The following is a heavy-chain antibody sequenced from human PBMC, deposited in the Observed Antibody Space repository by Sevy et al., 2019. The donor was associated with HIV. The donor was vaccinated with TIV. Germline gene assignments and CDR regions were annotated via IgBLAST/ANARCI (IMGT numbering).Heavy chain of an antibody. CDR2: IWYDGTIK. V-gene: IGHV3-33*08. CDR1: GFTFSSYV. J-gene: IGHJ4*02. CDR3: ARDYFPTYYAISGLGHY. D-gene: IGHD3-22*01. Sequence: GGSLRLSCAASGFTFSSYVMHWVRQAPGKGLEWVALIWYDGTIKYYADSVKGRFTISRDNSKDTLFLQMNSLRAEDTAVYYCARDYFPTYYAISGLGHYWGQGTLVTVSS.